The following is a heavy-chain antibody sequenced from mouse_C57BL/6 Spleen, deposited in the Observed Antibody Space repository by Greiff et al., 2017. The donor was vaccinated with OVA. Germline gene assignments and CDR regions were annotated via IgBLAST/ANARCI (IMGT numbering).Heavy chain of an antibody. Sequence: QVQLQQPGAELVKPGASVKMSCKASGYTFTSYWITWVKQRPGQGLEWIGDIYPGSGSTNYNEKFKSKATLTVDTSSSTAYMQLSSLTSEDSAVYYCARGIGSSLSYWYFDVWGTGTTVTVSS. J-gene: IGHJ1*03. CDR1: GYTFTSYW. CDR3: ARGIGSSLSYWYFDV. D-gene: IGHD1-1*01. V-gene: IGHV1-55*01. CDR2: IYPGSGST.